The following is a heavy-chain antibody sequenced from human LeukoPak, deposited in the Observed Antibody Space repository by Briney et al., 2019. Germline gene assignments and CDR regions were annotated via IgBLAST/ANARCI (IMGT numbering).Heavy chain of an antibody. CDR1: GGSISSGGYY. D-gene: IGHD6-13*01. Sequence: SQTLSLTCTVSGGSISSGGYYWSWLRQPPGKGLEWIGYIYHSGSTYYNPSLKSRVTISVDRSKNQFSLKLSSVTAADTAVYYCARDQYSSSWYQYYFDYWGQGTLVTVSS. CDR2: IYHSGST. CDR3: ARDQYSSSWYQYYFDY. J-gene: IGHJ4*02. V-gene: IGHV4-30-2*01.